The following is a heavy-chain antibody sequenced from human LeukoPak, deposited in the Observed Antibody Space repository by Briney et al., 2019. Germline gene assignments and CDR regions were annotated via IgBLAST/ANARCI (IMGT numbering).Heavy chain of an antibody. CDR2: IDPNGNDN. J-gene: IGHJ2*01. CDR3: ARDSDTSGNHWFFDV. Sequence: RTGTSLRLSCAASGFTFHYFGMAWVRQTPGKGLQWVAAIDPNGNDNYYADSARGRFVISRDNSKNTLYLQIYSLTVVDTAVYYCARDSDTSGNHWFFDVWGRGTLVIASS. CDR1: GFTFHYFG. D-gene: IGHD6-19*01. V-gene: IGHV3-30*12.